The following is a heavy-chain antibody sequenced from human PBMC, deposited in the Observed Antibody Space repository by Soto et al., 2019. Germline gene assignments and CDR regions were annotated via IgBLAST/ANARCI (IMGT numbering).Heavy chain of an antibody. CDR1: GGSIRSGGYS. CDR3: ARVYYYDYIYP. D-gene: IGHD3-22*01. Sequence: SETLSLTCAVSGGSIRSGGYSWSWIRQPPGKGLEWIGYIYHSGSTYYNPSLKSRVTISVDTSKNQFSLKLSSVTAADTAVYYCARVYYYDYIYPWGQGTLVTVSS. CDR2: IYHSGST. V-gene: IGHV4-30-2*01. J-gene: IGHJ5*02.